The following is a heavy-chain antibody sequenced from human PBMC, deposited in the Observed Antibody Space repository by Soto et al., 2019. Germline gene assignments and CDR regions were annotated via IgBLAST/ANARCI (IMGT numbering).Heavy chain of an antibody. V-gene: IGHV1-2*02. D-gene: IGHD3-16*01. CDR3: ARERYQVLSDAMDV. J-gene: IGHJ6*02. Sequence: ASVKVSCKASGFSLTGYYFHWIRAAPGQGLEWLGWINPNTGGTTYAQKFQGRVTLTWDTSINTAYMELSSLRPDDTAMYYCARERYQVLSDAMDVWGQGTSVTVSS. CDR1: GFSLTGYY. CDR2: INPNTGGT.